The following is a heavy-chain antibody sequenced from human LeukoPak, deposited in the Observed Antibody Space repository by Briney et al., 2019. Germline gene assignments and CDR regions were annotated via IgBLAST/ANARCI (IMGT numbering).Heavy chain of an antibody. CDR2: INSDGSST. V-gene: IGHV3-74*01. J-gene: IGHJ4*02. CDR1: GFTFSSYW. D-gene: IGHD5-12*01. Sequence: GGSLRLSCAASGFTFSSYWMHWVRQAPGKGLVWVSRINSDGSSTSYADSVKGRFTISRDNAKSTLYLQMNSLRAEDTAVYYCARVSQWGGYDLWGQGTLVTVSS. CDR3: ARVSQWGGYDL.